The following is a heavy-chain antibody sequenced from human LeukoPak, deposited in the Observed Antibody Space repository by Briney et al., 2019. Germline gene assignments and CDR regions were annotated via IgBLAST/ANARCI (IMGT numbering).Heavy chain of an antibody. J-gene: IGHJ3*02. CDR2: ISSSSSYI. Sequence: GGSLRLSCAASGFTFSSYSMNWVRQAPGKGLEWVSSISSSSSYIYYADSEKGRFTISRDNAKNSLYLQMNSLRAEDTAVYYCARFLSGNAFDIWGQGTMVTVSS. CDR3: ARFLSGNAFDI. CDR1: GFTFSSYS. V-gene: IGHV3-21*01. D-gene: IGHD6-13*01.